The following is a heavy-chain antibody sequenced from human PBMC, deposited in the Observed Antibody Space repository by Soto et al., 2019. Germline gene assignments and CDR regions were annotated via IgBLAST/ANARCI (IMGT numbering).Heavy chain of an antibody. Sequence: PGGSLILSCAAAGFTFSNAWMNWVRKAPGKGLEWVGRIKSKTDGGTTDYAAPVKGRFTISRDDSKNTLYLQMNSLKTEDTAVYYCTTAELLRPPVVVAAIFYWGQGTLVTVSS. V-gene: IGHV3-15*07. CDR1: GFTFSNAW. D-gene: IGHD2-15*01. J-gene: IGHJ4*02. CDR3: TTAELLRPPVVVAAIFY. CDR2: IKSKTDGGTT.